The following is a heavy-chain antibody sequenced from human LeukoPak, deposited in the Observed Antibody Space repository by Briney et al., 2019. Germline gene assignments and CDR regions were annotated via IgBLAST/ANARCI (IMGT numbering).Heavy chain of an antibody. CDR2: IYYSGST. Sequence: PSETQSLTCTVSGGSISSYYWSWIRQPPGKGLEWIGYIYYSGSTNYNPSLKSRVTLSVDTSKNQFSLKLSSVTAADTAVYYCARVRSPGIAAAGPFDYWGQGTLVTVSS. V-gene: IGHV4-59*01. CDR1: GGSISSYY. D-gene: IGHD6-13*01. J-gene: IGHJ4*02. CDR3: ARVRSPGIAAAGPFDY.